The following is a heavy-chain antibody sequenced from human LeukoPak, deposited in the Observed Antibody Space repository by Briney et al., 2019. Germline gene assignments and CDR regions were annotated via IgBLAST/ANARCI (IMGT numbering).Heavy chain of an antibody. Sequence: ASVKVSCKASGYTFTSYYMHWVRQAPGQGLEWMGIINPSGGSTSYAQKFQGRVTMTRDTSTSTVYMELSSLRSEDTAVYYCARGGYCSGGSCYEPVDYWGQGTLVTVSS. J-gene: IGHJ4*02. CDR1: GYTFTSYY. CDR3: ARGGYCSGGSCYEPVDY. CDR2: INPSGGST. D-gene: IGHD2-15*01. V-gene: IGHV1-46*01.